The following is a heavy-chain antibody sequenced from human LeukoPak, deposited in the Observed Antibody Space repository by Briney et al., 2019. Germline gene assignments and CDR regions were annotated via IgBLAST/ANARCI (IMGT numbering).Heavy chain of an antibody. CDR2: ISYDGSNK. D-gene: IGHD2-2*01. Sequence: GGSLRLSCAASGFTFSSYAMHWVRQAPGKGLEWVAVISYDGSNKYYADSVKGRFTISRDNSKNTLYLQVNSLRAEDTALYYCAKAYCSSTSCRWFDPWGQGTLVTVSS. CDR1: GFTFSSYA. J-gene: IGHJ5*02. V-gene: IGHV3-30-3*01. CDR3: AKAYCSSTSCRWFDP.